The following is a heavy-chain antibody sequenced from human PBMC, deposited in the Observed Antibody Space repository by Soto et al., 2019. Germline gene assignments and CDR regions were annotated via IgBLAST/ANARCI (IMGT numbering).Heavy chain of an antibody. CDR1: VGSVSSGSYY. Sequence: PSETLSLTCTVSVGSVSSGSYYWSWIRQPPGKGLEWIGYIYYSGSTNYNPSLKSRVTISVDTSKNQFSLKLSSVTAADTAVYYCAGRDGYNFAEYFQHWGRGTLVTVSS. D-gene: IGHD5-12*01. V-gene: IGHV4-61*01. CDR3: AGRDGYNFAEYFQH. J-gene: IGHJ1*01. CDR2: IYYSGST.